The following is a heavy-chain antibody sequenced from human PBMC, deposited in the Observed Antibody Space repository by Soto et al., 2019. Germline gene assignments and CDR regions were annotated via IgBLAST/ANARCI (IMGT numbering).Heavy chain of an antibody. CDR3: ARYTYGYLDY. Sequence: RASVKVSCKASGYTFTSSGMSWVRQAPGQGLEWMGWISGYNGNRYYAPKLQGRVTVTTDTSTNTAYLELRGLQSADTAMYYCARYTYGYLDYWGQGTEVTVSS. CDR2: ISGYNGNR. J-gene: IGHJ4*02. CDR1: GYTFTSSG. D-gene: IGHD5-18*01. V-gene: IGHV1-18*01.